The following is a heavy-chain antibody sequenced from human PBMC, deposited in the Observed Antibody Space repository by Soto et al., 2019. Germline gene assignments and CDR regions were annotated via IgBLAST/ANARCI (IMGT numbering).Heavy chain of an antibody. CDR3: VRDTGSGSGWYGI. J-gene: IGHJ4*02. D-gene: IGHD6-19*01. CDR2: TYYRSKWYN. Sequence: QTLSLTCVISGDSVSSNSVAWNWIRQSPSRGLEWLGRTYYRSKWYNAYSVSVKSRITVNPETSKNQFSLQLKSVTPEDTAVYYCVRDTGSGSGWYGIWGQGTQVTVSS. CDR1: GDSVSSNSVA. V-gene: IGHV6-1*01.